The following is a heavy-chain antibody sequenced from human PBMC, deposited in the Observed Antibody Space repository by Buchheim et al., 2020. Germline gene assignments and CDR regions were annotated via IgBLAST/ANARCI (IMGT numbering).Heavy chain of an antibody. CDR1: GGSISSYY. D-gene: IGHD3-3*01. J-gene: IGHJ6*02. CDR3: ARDGYDFWSGNYYYGMDV. CDR2: IYYSGST. V-gene: IGHV4-59*01. Sequence: QVQLQESGPGLVKPSETLSLTCNVSGGSISSYYWSWIRQPPGKGLEWIGYIYYSGSTNYNPSLKSRVTISVDTSKNQSSLKLSSVTAADTAVYYCARDGYDFWSGNYYYGMDVWGQGTT.